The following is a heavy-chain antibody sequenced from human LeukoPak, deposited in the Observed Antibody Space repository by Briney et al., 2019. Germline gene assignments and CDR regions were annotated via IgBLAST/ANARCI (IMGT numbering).Heavy chain of an antibody. J-gene: IGHJ4*02. Sequence: ASVKVSCKVSGDTLTALSMHWVRQAPGKGLEWMGGFHPEDGETIYAQKFQGRVTMTEDTSTDTAYMELSSLRSDDTAMYYCTTGKIYCSTTSCSDDYWGQGTLVTVSS. CDR3: TTGKIYCSTTSCSDDY. CDR2: FHPEDGET. D-gene: IGHD2-2*01. V-gene: IGHV1-24*01. CDR1: GDTLTALS.